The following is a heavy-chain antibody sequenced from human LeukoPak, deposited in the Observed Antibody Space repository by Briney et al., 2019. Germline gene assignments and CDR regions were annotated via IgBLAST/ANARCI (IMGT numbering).Heavy chain of an antibody. V-gene: IGHV1-2*02. J-gene: IGHJ3*02. CDR3: ARDRTGTTYSFDI. D-gene: IGHD1-7*01. CDR1: GYSFITYG. CDR2: INPNSGDT. Sequence: GASVKVSCKASGYSFITYGIAWVRQAPGQGLEWMGWINPNSGDTNYAQKFQGRVTMTRDTSISTVYMELTSLGSDDTAVYYCARDRTGTTYSFDIWGQGTMVTVSS.